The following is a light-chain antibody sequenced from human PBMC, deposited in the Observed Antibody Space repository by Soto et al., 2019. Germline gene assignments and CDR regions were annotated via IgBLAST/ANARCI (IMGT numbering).Light chain of an antibody. J-gene: IGKJ2*01. V-gene: IGKV4-1*01. CDR1: QSVLYSSNNKKY. CDR3: QQYYSTPYT. Sequence: DIVMTQSPDSLAVSLGERATINCKSSQSVLYSSNNKKYLAWYQQKPGQPPKLLIYWASTRESGVPDRFSGSGSGTDFTLTISSLQVEDVAVYYCQQYYSTPYTFGQGTKLEMK. CDR2: WAS.